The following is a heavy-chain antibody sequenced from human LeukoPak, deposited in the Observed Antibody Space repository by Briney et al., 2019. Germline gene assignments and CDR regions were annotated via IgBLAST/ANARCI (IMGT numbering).Heavy chain of an antibody. V-gene: IGHV3-11*01. CDR3: ARDLRWIQLAPDAFDI. CDR2: ISSSGSTI. CDR1: GFTFSDYY. D-gene: IGHD5-18*01. Sequence: GGSLRLSCAASGFTFSDYYMSWIRQAPGKGLEWVSYISSSGSTIYYADSVKGRFTISRDNAKNSLYLQMNSLRAEDTAVYCCARDLRWIQLAPDAFDIWGQGTMVTVSS. J-gene: IGHJ3*02.